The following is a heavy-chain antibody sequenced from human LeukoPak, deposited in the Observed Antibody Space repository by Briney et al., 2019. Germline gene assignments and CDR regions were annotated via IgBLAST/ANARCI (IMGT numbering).Heavy chain of an antibody. J-gene: IGHJ4*02. CDR2: ISPDGSSQ. CDR3: AEEWGFYQGFDY. D-gene: IGHD2-2*01. V-gene: IGHV3-30*18. Sequence: PGGSLRLSCAASGFTFSNYGMHWVRQAPGKGLEWVTVISPDGSSQFYADSVKGRFTISRDNSENTLYLQMNSLRPEDTAVYYCAEEWGFYQGFDYWGQGSLVTVSS. CDR1: GFTFSNYG.